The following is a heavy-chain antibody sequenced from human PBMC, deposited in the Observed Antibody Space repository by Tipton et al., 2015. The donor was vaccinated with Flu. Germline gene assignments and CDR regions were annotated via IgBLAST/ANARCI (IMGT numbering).Heavy chain of an antibody. V-gene: IGHV3-7*01. CDR3: ARVAQGWGSGTFDY. J-gene: IGHJ4*02. Sequence: SLRLSCTASRFTFGSYWMTWVRQTPGKGLEWVANIKHDGSEKYYVDSVKGRFTISRDNAKNSLYLQMNSLRAEDTAVYYCARVAQGWGSGTFDYWGQGTLVAVSS. D-gene: IGHD3-10*01. CDR1: RFTFGSYW. CDR2: IKHDGSEK.